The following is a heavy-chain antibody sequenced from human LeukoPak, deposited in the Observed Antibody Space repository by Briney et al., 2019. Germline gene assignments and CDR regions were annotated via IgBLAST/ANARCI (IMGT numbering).Heavy chain of an antibody. D-gene: IGHD1-26*01. CDR3: ARDPYRFAFDI. V-gene: IGHV3-7*03. CDR2: INVDGTAE. J-gene: IGHJ3*02. CDR1: GFSFSTIY. Sequence: PGGPLRLSCAASGFSFSTIYMSWVRQTPGQGLEWVANINVDGTAEYYVDSVKGRFTISRDNAKNSLYLQMNSLRAEDTAVYYCARDPYRFAFDIWGQGTVVLVSS.